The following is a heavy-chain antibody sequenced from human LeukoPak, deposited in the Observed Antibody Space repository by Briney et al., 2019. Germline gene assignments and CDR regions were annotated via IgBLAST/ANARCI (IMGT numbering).Heavy chain of an antibody. V-gene: IGHV3-30-3*01. CDR2: ISYDGSNQ. Sequence: PGEPLRLSCAASGLTFSSYAMHWVRQATGKGLEWVAVISYDGSNQHYADSVKGRFTISRDNSKSTLYLQMNSLRAEDTAVYYCARDGGDIVVVPAADYYYYNGMDVWGQGTTVTVSS. J-gene: IGHJ6*02. D-gene: IGHD2-2*01. CDR1: GLTFSSYA. CDR3: ARDGGDIVVVPAADYYYYNGMDV.